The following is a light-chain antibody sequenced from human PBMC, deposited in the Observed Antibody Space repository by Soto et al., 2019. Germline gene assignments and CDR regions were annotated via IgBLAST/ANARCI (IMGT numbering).Light chain of an antibody. CDR1: SSDVGGYNY. CDR2: DVS. Sequence: QSVLTQAASVSGSPGQSITISCTGTSSDVGGYNYVSWYQQHPGKAPKLMIYDVSNRPSGVSNRFSGSKSGNTASLTISGLQAADEADYYCSSYTSSSIPVVFGGGTKLTVL. CDR3: SSYTSSSIPVV. J-gene: IGLJ2*01. V-gene: IGLV2-14*01.